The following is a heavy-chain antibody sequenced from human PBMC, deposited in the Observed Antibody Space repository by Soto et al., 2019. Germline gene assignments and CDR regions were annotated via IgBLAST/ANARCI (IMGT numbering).Heavy chain of an antibody. CDR1: GFTFSSYA. CDR3: AKDRVVKAAGVFYHYYYGMDV. D-gene: IGHD6-13*01. CDR2: ISGSGGST. Sequence: GGSLRLSCAASGFTFSSYAMSWVRQAPGKGLEWVSAISGSGGSTYYADSVKGRFTISRDNSNNTLYLQMNSLRAEDTAVYYCAKDRVVKAAGVFYHYYYGMDVWGQGTTVTVSS. V-gene: IGHV3-23*01. J-gene: IGHJ6*02.